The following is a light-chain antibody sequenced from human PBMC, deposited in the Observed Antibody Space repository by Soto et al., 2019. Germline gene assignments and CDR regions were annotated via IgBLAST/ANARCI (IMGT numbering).Light chain of an antibody. CDR3: QQRNSWPPVT. Sequence: EIVMTQSPATLSVSPGERATLSCRASQSVSSSYLVGHQQKPGQAPRLLIYAAARRATGITDRFSVSGSGTDFTLTISSLEPEDSAVYYCQQRNSWPPVTFGHGTRLEIK. J-gene: IGKJ5*01. CDR1: QSVSSSY. CDR2: AAA. V-gene: IGKV3D-20*02.